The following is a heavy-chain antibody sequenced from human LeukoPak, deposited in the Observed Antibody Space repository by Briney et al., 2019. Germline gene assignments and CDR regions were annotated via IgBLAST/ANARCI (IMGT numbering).Heavy chain of an antibody. CDR1: GFTFSSYE. CDR3: ARDGRVVPAATRYGMDV. J-gene: IGHJ6*02. Sequence: GGSLRLSCAASGFTFSSYEMNWVRQAPGKGLEWVSYISSSGSTIYYADSVKGRFTISRDNAKNSLYLQMTSLRAADAAVYYCARDGRVVPAATRYGMDVWGQGTTVTVSS. D-gene: IGHD2-2*01. V-gene: IGHV3-48*03. CDR2: ISSSGSTI.